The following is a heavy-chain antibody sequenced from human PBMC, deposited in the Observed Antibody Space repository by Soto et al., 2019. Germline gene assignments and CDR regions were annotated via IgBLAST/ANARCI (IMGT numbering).Heavy chain of an antibody. J-gene: IGHJ6*02. Sequence: ASVKVSCKASGYTFTGYYMHWVRQAPGQGLEWMGWINPNSGGTNYAQKFQGRVTMTRDTSISTAYMELSRLRSDDTAVYYCARDGGYCSGGSCYYYYYGMDVSGPGTTVTVSS. D-gene: IGHD2-15*01. CDR2: INPNSGGT. CDR1: GYTFTGYY. CDR3: ARDGGYCSGGSCYYYYYGMDV. V-gene: IGHV1-2*02.